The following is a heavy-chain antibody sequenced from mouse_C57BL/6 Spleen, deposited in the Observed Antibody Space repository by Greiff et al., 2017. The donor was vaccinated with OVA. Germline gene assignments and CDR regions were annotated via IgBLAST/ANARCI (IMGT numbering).Heavy chain of an antibody. Sequence: EVKLQESGGDLVKPGGSLKLSCAASGFTFSSYGMSWVRQTPDKRLEWVATISSGGSYTYYPDSVKGRFTISRDNAKNTLYLQMSSLKSEDTAMYYCARHKDGNSYYYAMDYWGQGTSVTVSS. CDR3: ARHKDGNSYYYAMDY. CDR2: ISSGGSYT. D-gene: IGHD2-1*01. CDR1: GFTFSSYG. J-gene: IGHJ4*01. V-gene: IGHV5-6*01.